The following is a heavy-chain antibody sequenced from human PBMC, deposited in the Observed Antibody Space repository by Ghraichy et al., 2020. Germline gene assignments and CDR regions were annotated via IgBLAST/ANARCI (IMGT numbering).Heavy chain of an antibody. D-gene: IGHD3-10*01. V-gene: IGHV2-5*02. CDR3: GHNILHYYGSGSYEYYFDY. CDR2: IYWDDDK. Sequence: SGPTLVKPTQTLTLTCSFSGFSLSTSGVGVGWIRQPPGKALEWLALIYWDDDKRYSTSLKSRLTITKDTSKNQVVLTMTNMDPVDTATYYCGHNILHYYGSGSYEYYFDYWGQGTLVTVSS. J-gene: IGHJ4*02. CDR1: GFSLSTSGVG.